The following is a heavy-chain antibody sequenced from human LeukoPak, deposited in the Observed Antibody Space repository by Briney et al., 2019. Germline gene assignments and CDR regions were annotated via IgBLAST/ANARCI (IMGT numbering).Heavy chain of an antibody. CDR3: AVAGFDY. CDR1: GFTFTTYW. D-gene: IGHD5-12*01. J-gene: IGHJ4*02. Sequence: GGSLRLSCAASGFTFTTYWMGWVRQAPGKGLEWVANINQDGSEKYYVDSVKGRFTISRDNAKNSLYLQMNSLRAEDAAVYYCAVAGFDYWGQGTLVTVSS. CDR2: INQDGSEK. V-gene: IGHV3-7*01.